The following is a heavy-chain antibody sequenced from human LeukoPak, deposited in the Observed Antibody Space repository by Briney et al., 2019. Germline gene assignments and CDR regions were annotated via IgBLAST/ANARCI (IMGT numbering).Heavy chain of an antibody. CDR1: GGSISSDIFY. CDR3: ARDSRPYGGTFYSEY. D-gene: IGHD1-26*01. V-gene: IGHV4-30-2*01. CDR2: TSHNGGT. Sequence: SETLSLTCTVSGGSISSDIFYWSWIRQPPGKGLEWIGYTSHNGGTYYNPSLKSRVTISVDRSKNHFPLNLSSVTAADTAVYYCARDSRPYGGTFYSEYWGQGTLITVSS. J-gene: IGHJ4*02.